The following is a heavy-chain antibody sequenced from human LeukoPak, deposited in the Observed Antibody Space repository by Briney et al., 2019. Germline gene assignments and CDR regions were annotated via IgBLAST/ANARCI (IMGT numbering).Heavy chain of an antibody. Sequence: SETLSLTCAVYGGSFSGYYWSWVRQPPGKGLEWIGEIILGGSPNYTPPLMGRVTLSVDTSKNQFSLNLSYVTAADTAVYYCARTDFWSGYDDYWGQGTLVTVSS. CDR2: IILGGSP. CDR1: GGSFSGYY. J-gene: IGHJ4*02. V-gene: IGHV4-34*12. CDR3: ARTDFWSGYDDY. D-gene: IGHD3-3*01.